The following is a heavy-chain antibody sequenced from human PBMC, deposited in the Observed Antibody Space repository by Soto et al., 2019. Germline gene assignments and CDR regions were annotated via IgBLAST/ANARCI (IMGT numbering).Heavy chain of an antibody. CDR2: INHSGST. Sequence: QVQLQQWGAGLLKPSETLSLTCAVYGGSFSGYYWSWIRQPPGKGLEWIGEINHSGSTNYNPSLKSRGTISVDTSKNQFSLKLSSVTAADTAVYYCAIVYSSSSGIDYWGQGTLVTVSS. CDR1: GGSFSGYY. J-gene: IGHJ4*02. CDR3: AIVYSSSSGIDY. V-gene: IGHV4-34*01. D-gene: IGHD6-6*01.